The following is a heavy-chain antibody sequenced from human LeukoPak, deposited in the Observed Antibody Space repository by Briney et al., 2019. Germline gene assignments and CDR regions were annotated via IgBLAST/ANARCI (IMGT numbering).Heavy chain of an antibody. CDR1: GFSFGSYW. CDR3: ARDYGHSGSDYLPYY. Sequence: GGSLRLSCAASGFSFGSYWMTWVRQAPGKGLEWVANIRQDEGEKYYADSVRGRFTISRDNANNSVHLQMNSLRADDTAIYYCARDYGHSGSDYLPYYWGRGTLVTVSS. V-gene: IGHV3-7*01. J-gene: IGHJ4*02. D-gene: IGHD3-22*01. CDR2: IRQDEGEK.